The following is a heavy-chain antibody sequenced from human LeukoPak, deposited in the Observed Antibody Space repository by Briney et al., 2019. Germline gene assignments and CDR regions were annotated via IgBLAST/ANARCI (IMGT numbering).Heavy chain of an antibody. V-gene: IGHV1-69*05. J-gene: IGHJ6*03. D-gene: IGHD3-3*01. CDR2: IIPIFGTA. Sequence: ASVKVSCKASGGTFSSYAISWVRQAPGQGLEWMGGIIPIFGTANYAQKFQGRVTITTDESTSTAYMELSSLRSEDTAVYYCASTFITIFGVVHYYYYYYMDVWGKGTTVTVSS. CDR3: ASTFITIFGVVHYYYYYYMDV. CDR1: GGTFSSYA.